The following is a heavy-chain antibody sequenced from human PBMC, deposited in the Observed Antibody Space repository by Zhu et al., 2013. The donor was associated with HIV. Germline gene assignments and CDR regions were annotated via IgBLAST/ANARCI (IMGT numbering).Heavy chain of an antibody. V-gene: IGHV1-69*01. CDR1: GGTISNYS. J-gene: IGHJ5*02. D-gene: IGHD2-15*01. CDR2: IIPIFGTR. CDR3: TRAVVRTEAPRGWFDP. Sequence: QVLLVQSGAELKKPGTSVKVSCKASGGTISNYSITWVRQAPGQGLEWMGGIIPIFGTRNYPQKFQGRVTITAGESTNTAYMELSSLRSEDTAVYFCTRAVVRTEAPRGWFDPWGQGTLVTVSA.